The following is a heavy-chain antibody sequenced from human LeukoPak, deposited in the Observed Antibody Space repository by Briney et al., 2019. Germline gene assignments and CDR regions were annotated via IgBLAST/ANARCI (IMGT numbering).Heavy chain of an antibody. V-gene: IGHV4-34*01. Sequence: SETLSLTCDVYGGSFRGYYWSWIRQPPGKGLEWIGEINHSGSTNYNPSLKSRVTISVDTSKNQFSLKLSSVTAADTAVYYCARLNHFYSAEAFDIWGQGTMVTVSS. CDR2: INHSGST. J-gene: IGHJ3*02. CDR1: GGSFRGYY. D-gene: IGHD2-15*01. CDR3: ARLNHFYSAEAFDI.